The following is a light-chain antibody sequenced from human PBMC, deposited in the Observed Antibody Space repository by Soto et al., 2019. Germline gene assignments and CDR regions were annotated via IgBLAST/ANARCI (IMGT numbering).Light chain of an antibody. CDR2: SAF. V-gene: IGKV3-15*01. CDR3: QQYNNWPFT. CDR1: QSVSSN. J-gene: IGKJ3*01. Sequence: ERVITQSPATLSVSPGERVTLSCRASQSVSSNLAWYQQKPGQAPRLLIYSAFFRATGIPARFSGSGSGTEFTLTISSLQSEDFAVYFCQQYNNWPFTFGPGTKVDIK.